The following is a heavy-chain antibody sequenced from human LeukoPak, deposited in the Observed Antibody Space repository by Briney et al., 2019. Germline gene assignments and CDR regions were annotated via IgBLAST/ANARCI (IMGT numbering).Heavy chain of an antibody. J-gene: IGHJ4*02. D-gene: IGHD6-13*01. CDR3: ASRDASSNWYFGH. CDR1: GGSFSDSY. Sequence: SETLSLTCAVYGGSFSDSYLTWIRQPPGRGLEWIGELSRGESTNYHPSLAGRVTISVDTSKNHFSLRLTSVTAADTAVYYRASRDASSNWYFGHWGQGHLVTVSS. V-gene: IGHV4-34*01. CDR2: LSRGEST.